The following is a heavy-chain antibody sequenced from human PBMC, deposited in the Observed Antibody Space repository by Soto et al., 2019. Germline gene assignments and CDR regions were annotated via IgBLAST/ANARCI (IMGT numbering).Heavy chain of an antibody. J-gene: IGHJ4*02. CDR3: AKVGAYDFWSGYFNGNFDY. D-gene: IGHD3-3*01. V-gene: IGHV3-23*01. Sequence: GGSLRLSCAASGFTFSSYAMSWVRQAPGKGLEWVSAISGSGGSTYYADSVKGRFTISRDNSKNTLYLQMNSLRAEDTAVYYCAKVGAYDFWSGYFNGNFDYWGQGTLVTVS. CDR1: GFTFSSYA. CDR2: ISGSGGST.